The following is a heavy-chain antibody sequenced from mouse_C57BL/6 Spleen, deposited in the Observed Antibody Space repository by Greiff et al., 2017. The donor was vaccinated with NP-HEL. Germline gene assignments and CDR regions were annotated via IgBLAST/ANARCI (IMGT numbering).Heavy chain of an antibody. Sequence: VQLQQSGAELVRPGASVKLSCKASGYTFTDYYINWVKQRPGQGLEWIARIYPGSGNTYYNEKFKGKATLTAEKPSSTAYMQLSSLTSEDSAVYFSTRWLLSYFDYWGQGTTLTVSS. CDR2: IYPGSGNT. V-gene: IGHV1-76*01. D-gene: IGHD2-3*01. J-gene: IGHJ2*01. CDR1: GYTFTDYY. CDR3: TRWLLSYFDY.